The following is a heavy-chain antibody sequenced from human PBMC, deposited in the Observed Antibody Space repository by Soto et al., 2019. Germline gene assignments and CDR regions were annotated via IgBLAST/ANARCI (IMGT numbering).Heavy chain of an antibody. V-gene: IGHV4-30-2*01. Sequence: PSETLSLTCAVSGVSISSGAYSWSWIRQAPGKGLEWIGYIHHSGNTYYNPSLKSRVIISVDRSKNQFSLKLNSVTAADTAVYYCARSVFPWGQGTLVTVSS. CDR3: ARSVFP. CDR1: GVSISSGAYS. J-gene: IGHJ5*02. CDR2: IHHSGNT.